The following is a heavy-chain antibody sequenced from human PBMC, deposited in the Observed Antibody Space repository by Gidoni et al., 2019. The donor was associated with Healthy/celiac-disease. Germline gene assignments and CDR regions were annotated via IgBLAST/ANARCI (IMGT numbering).Heavy chain of an antibody. CDR1: GGTFSSYA. Sequence: QVQLVQSGAEVKKPGSSVKVSCKASGGTFSSYAIRWVRQAPGQGLEWMGGIIPIFGTANYAQKFQGRVTITADKSTSTAYMELSSLRSEDTAVYYCARDSPLNYYDSSGYYNYYYYYGMDVWGQGTTVTVSS. CDR3: ARDSPLNYYDSSGYYNYYYYYGMDV. J-gene: IGHJ6*02. V-gene: IGHV1-69*06. CDR2: IIPIFGTA. D-gene: IGHD3-22*01.